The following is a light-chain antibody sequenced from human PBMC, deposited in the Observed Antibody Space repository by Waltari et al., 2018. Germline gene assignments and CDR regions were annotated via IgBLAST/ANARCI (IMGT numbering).Light chain of an antibody. V-gene: IGKV4-1*01. CDR3: QQYYGSPLT. J-gene: IGKJ4*01. CDR2: WAS. Sequence: DIVMTQSPDSLAVSLGERATINCMSSQSVLSSSNNKNYLPWYQQKPGQPPKLLIYWASTRESGVPDRFSGGGSGTEFTLTISCLQAEDVAVYYCQQYYGSPLTFGGGTKVEIK. CDR1: QSVLSSSNNKNY.